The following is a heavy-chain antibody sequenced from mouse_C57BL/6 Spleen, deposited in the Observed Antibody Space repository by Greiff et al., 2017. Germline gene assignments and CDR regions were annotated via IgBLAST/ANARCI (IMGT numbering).Heavy chain of an antibody. V-gene: IGHV1-62-2*01. CDR2: FYPGSGSI. Sequence: VQLQQSGAELVKPGASVKLSCKASGYTFPEYTIHWVKQRSGQGLEWIGWFYPGSGSIKYNEKFKEQATLTADKSSSTVDMELSRCTSEESAVYFCARHEVNYAPWFAYWGQGTLVTFSA. D-gene: IGHD2-4*01. CDR1: GYTFPEYT. CDR3: ARHEVNYAPWFAY. J-gene: IGHJ3*01.